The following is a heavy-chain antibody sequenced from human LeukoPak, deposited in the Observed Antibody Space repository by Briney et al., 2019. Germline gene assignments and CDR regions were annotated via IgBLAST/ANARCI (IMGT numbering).Heavy chain of an antibody. CDR3: ARDGDYCSGGRCYTLSYYYGMDV. D-gene: IGHD2-15*01. Sequence: GGSLRLSCAASGFTFSSYAMHWVRQAPGKGLEWVAVISYDGSNKYYADSVKGRFTISRDISKNTLYLQMNSLRAEDTAMYYCARDGDYCSGGRCYTLSYYYGMDVWGQGTTVTVSS. J-gene: IGHJ6*02. V-gene: IGHV3-30-3*01. CDR1: GFTFSSYA. CDR2: ISYDGSNK.